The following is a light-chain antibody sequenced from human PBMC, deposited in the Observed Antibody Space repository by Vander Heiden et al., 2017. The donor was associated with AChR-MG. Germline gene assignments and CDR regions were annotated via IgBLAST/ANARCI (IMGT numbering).Light chain of an antibody. V-gene: IGKV2-29*02. J-gene: IGKJ1*01. CDR2: EVS. CDR1: QSLLYSDGKTY. CDR3: RHGIHLPRT. Sequence: DIVMTQTPLSLSVTPGQPASISCKSSQSLLYSDGKTYLYWYLQKPGQSPQLLIYEVSSRCSGVPDRFSGSGSGTDFTLKISRVEAEDVGVYYCRHGIHLPRTFGQGTKVEIK.